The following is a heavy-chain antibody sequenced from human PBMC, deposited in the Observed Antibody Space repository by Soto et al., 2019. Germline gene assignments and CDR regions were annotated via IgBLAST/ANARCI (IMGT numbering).Heavy chain of an antibody. D-gene: IGHD5-12*01. Sequence: TPGKGLEWIGGIDYSGSTYYNPSLKSRVTISVDTSKNQFSLKLSSVTAADTAVYYCARGDSDYDSDFFAYLVQRTLVTGTS. J-gene: IGHJ4*02. CDR3: ARGDSDYDSDFFAY. CDR2: IDYSGST. V-gene: IGHV4-39*01.